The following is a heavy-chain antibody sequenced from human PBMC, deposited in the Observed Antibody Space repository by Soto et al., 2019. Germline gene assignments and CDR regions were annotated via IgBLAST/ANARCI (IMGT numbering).Heavy chain of an antibody. CDR2: IYYSGST. V-gene: IGHV4-59*08. D-gene: IGHD5-12*01. Sequence: SQTLSLTCTVSGGSISSYYWSWIRQPPGKGLEWIGYIYYSGSTNYNPSLKSRVTISVDTSKNQFSLKLSSVTAADTAVYYCARGGYDYIYWGQGTLVTVSS. J-gene: IGHJ4*02. CDR1: GGSISSYY. CDR3: ARGGYDYIY.